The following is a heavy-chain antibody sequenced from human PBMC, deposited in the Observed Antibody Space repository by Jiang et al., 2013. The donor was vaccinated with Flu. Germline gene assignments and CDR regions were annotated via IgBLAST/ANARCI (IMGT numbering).Heavy chain of an antibody. Sequence: KKPGESLKISCKGSGYTFAHYWIGWVRQTPGKGLECVGIIYPGDSDTRYSPSSQGQVTISADQSISTAYLQWSSLKASDTAMYYCARLEVRPLVAGADYWAQGTLVTVSS. CDR1: GYTFAHYW. V-gene: IGHV5-51*01. D-gene: IGHD6-19*01. CDR2: IYPGDSDT. J-gene: IGHJ4*02. CDR3: ARLEVRPLVAGADY.